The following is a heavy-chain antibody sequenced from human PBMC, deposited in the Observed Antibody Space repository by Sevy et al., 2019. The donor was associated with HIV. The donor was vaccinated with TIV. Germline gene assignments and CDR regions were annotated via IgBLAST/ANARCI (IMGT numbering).Heavy chain of an antibody. CDR3: STTRDYYDSSGYPFDY. Sequence: ASVKVSCKVSGYTLTELSMHWVRQAPGKGLEWMATFDPEDGETIYAQKFQGRVTMTEDTSTDTAYMKLSSLRSEDTAVYYCSTTRDYYDSSGYPFDYWGQGTLVTVSS. J-gene: IGHJ4*02. CDR2: FDPEDGET. CDR1: GYTLTELS. V-gene: IGHV1-24*01. D-gene: IGHD3-22*01.